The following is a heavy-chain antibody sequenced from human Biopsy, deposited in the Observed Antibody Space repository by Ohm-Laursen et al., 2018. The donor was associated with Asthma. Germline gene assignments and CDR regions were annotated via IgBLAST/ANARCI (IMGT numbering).Heavy chain of an antibody. J-gene: IGHJ6*02. V-gene: IGHV1-18*01. CDR1: GYTFNSAG. D-gene: IGHD3-10*01. CDR2: ISVYNGNA. Sequence: ASVKVSCKTSGYTFNSAGITWVRQAPGQGLEWMGWISVYNGNAKVAQKLQGRVTMITDTSTSTAYMELRSLRSDDTAVYFCARAVDYSHYYGIDVWGQGTTVTVS. CDR3: ARAVDYSHYYGIDV.